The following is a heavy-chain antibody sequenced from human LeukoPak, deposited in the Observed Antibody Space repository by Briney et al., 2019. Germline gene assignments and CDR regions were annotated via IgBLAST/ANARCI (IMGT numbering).Heavy chain of an antibody. D-gene: IGHD2-15*01. Sequence: GGSLRLSCAASGFTFSSYSMSWVRQAPGKGLEWVSAISGSGGSTYYADSVKGRFTISRDNSKNTLYLQMNSLRAEDTAVYYCAKDGSVVVAATPDYWGQGTLVTVSS. CDR2: ISGSGGST. V-gene: IGHV3-23*01. CDR1: GFTFSSYS. J-gene: IGHJ4*02. CDR3: AKDGSVVVAATPDY.